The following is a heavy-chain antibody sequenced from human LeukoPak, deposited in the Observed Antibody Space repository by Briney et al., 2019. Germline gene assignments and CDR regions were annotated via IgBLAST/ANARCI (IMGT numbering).Heavy chain of an antibody. CDR1: GGTFSSYA. CDR3: ARALYDSSGYYYRLGY. Sequence: SVKVSCKASGGTFSSYAISWVRQAPGQGLEWMGGIIPISGTANYAQKFQGRVTITADESTSTAYMELSSLRSEDTAVYYCARALYDSSGYYYRLGYWGQGTLVTVSS. CDR2: IIPISGTA. J-gene: IGHJ4*02. V-gene: IGHV1-69*13. D-gene: IGHD3-22*01.